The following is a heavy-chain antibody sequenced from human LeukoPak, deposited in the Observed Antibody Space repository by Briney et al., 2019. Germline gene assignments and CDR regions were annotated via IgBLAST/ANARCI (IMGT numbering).Heavy chain of an antibody. Sequence: PSETVSLTCTVSGYSISSGYYWGWIRQPPGKGLEWIGSIYHSGRTFYNPSLKSRVTISVDTSKNQFSLKLTSVTAADTAVYYCARHYTDTVPAAMTSYYYMDVWGKGTTVTISS. CDR2: IYHSGRT. CDR3: ARHYTDTVPAAMTSYYYMDV. V-gene: IGHV4-38-2*02. D-gene: IGHD2-2*01. CDR1: GYSISSGYY. J-gene: IGHJ6*03.